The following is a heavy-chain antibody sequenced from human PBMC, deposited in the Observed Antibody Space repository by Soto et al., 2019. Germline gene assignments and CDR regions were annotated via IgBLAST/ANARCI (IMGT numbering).Heavy chain of an antibody. D-gene: IGHD5-12*01. CDR3: AATTIDYYYYGMDV. V-gene: IGHV1-2*04. J-gene: IGHJ6*02. CDR1: GYTFTGYY. CDR2: INPNSGGT. Sequence: GASVKVSCKASGYTFTGYYMHWVRQAPGQGLEWMGWINPNSGGTNYAQKFQGWVTMTRDTSISTAYMELSRLRSDDTAVYYCAATTIDYYYYGMDVWGQGTTVTGSS.